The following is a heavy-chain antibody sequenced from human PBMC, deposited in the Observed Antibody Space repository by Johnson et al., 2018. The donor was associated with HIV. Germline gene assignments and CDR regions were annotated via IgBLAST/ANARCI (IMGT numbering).Heavy chain of an antibody. J-gene: IGHJ3*02. CDR1: GFTFSSYG. V-gene: IGHV3-30*02. Sequence: QVQLVESGGGVVQPGGSLRLSCAASGFTFSSYGMHWVRPAPGKGLEWVAFLRYDGSNKYYADSVTGRFTISRDNSKNTLYLQMNSLRAEDTALYYCARDGPRGSYGAFDIWGQGTMVTVSS. CDR3: ARDGPRGSYGAFDI. CDR2: LRYDGSNK. D-gene: IGHD1-26*01.